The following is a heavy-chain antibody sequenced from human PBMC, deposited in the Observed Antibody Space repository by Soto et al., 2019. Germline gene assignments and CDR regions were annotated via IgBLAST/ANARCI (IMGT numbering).Heavy chain of an antibody. Sequence: ASVKVSCKASGFSFSDYFMHWVRQAPGQGLEWMGIINPSGDSRNYAQKFQGRVTITRDTSTSTVYMDLSSLRYEDTAVYYCTTDGITYCYDSSAEGGLDYWGQGTLVTVSS. CDR2: INPSGDSR. CDR3: TTDGITYCYDSSAEGGLDY. D-gene: IGHD3-22*01. CDR1: GFSFSDYF. V-gene: IGHV1-46*01. J-gene: IGHJ4*02.